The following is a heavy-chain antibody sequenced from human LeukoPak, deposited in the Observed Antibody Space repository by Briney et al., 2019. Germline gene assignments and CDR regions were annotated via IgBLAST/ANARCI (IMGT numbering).Heavy chain of an antibody. V-gene: IGHV3-48*01. Sequence: GGSLRLSCAASGLTFNHYSLNWLRQAPGRGREWVTYISSISGTTYYADSVMGRFTISRDADTNSVYLQMNSLRAEDTAVYYCARDAIVATLSYLAYWGQGSLVTVSS. J-gene: IGHJ4*02. CDR1: GLTFNHYS. D-gene: IGHD5-12*01. CDR3: ARDAIVATLSYLAY. CDR2: ISSISGTT.